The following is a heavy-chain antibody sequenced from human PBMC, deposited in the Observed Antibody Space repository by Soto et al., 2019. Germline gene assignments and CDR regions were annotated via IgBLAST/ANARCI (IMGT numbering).Heavy chain of an antibody. D-gene: IGHD3-3*01. CDR3: ARAYYDFWSGYPNYFDY. J-gene: IGHJ4*02. CDR1: GGSISSGGYY. CDR2: IYYSGST. V-gene: IGHV4-31*03. Sequence: SETLTLTCTVSGGSISSGGYYWSWIRQHPGKGLEWIGYIYYSGSTYYNPSLKSRVTISVDTSKNQFSLKLSSVTAADTAVYYCARAYYDFWSGYPNYFDYWGQGTLVTVSS.